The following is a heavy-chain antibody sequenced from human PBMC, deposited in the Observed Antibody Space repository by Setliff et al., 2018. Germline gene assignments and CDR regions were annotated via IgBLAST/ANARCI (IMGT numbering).Heavy chain of an antibody. CDR2: ISGSGGRT. CDR1: GFSFNNYA. V-gene: IGHV3-23*01. Sequence: GGSLRLSCEGSGFSFNNYAISWVRQLPGKRPEWVASISGSGGRTYYADSVKGRFTVSRDNSKNTISMQMNRLQADDTALYSCAKDRYFDASGNFYVNGAFDIWGQGTVVTVSS. J-gene: IGHJ3*02. D-gene: IGHD2-21*02. CDR3: AKDRYFDASGNFYVNGAFDI.